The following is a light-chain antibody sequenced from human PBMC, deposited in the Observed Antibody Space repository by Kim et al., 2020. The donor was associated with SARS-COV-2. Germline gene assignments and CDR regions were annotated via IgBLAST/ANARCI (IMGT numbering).Light chain of an antibody. J-gene: IGLJ1*01. V-gene: IGLV2-14*01. CDR3: SSYIRGSTNYV. CDR2: EVS. Sequence: QSIPVSCTGTSSTVGGYKYVSWYQQHPGKAPKLVIYEVSNRPSGVSNRFSGSKSGNTASLTISRLQAEDEADYYCSSYIRGSTNYVFGTGTKVTVL. CDR1: SSTVGGYKY.